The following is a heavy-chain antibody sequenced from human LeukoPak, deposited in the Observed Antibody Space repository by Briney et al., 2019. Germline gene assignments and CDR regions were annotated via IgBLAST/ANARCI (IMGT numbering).Heavy chain of an antibody. Sequence: GGSLRLSCAASGFMFSSNWMSWVRQAPGKGLEWVANIKPDGSEKYYVDFVKGRCTISRDNIRNSLDLQMNSLRAEDTAVYYCARENYFSFDYWGQGALVTVSS. J-gene: IGHJ4*02. D-gene: IGHD3-16*01. CDR3: ARENYFSFDY. CDR2: IKPDGSEK. CDR1: GFMFSSNW. V-gene: IGHV3-7*03.